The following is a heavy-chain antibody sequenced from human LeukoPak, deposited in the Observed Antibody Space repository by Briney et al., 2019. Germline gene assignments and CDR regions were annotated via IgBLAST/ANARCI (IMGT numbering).Heavy chain of an antibody. Sequence: PSETLSLTCAVYGGSFSGYYWSWIRQPPGKVLEWIGEINHSGSTNYNPSLKSRVTISVDTSKNQFSLKLSSVTAADTAVYYCARKAPLVGELSVTVDYWGQGTLVTVSS. CDR3: ARKAPLVGELSVTVDY. V-gene: IGHV4-34*01. J-gene: IGHJ4*02. CDR1: GGSFSGYY. CDR2: INHSGST. D-gene: IGHD3-10*01.